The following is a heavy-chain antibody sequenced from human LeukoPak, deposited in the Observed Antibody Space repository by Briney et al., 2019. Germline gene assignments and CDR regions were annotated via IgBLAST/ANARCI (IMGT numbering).Heavy chain of an antibody. CDR1: GFTFSSYS. J-gene: IGHJ4*02. Sequence: GGSLILSCAASGFTFSSYSMNWVRHTPGKGLQWVSYISSSGTTIYYEDSVNGRFTISRDNVKNSLYLQMDSLRDEDTAIYYCARMDRGAYNSPYYFDYWGQGTLVTVSS. V-gene: IGHV3-48*02. CDR3: ARMDRGAYNSPYYFDY. CDR2: ISSSGTTI. D-gene: IGHD5-24*01.